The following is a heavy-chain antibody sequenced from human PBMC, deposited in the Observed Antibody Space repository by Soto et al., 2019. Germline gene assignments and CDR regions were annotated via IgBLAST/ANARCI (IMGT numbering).Heavy chain of an antibody. Sequence: QVQLQESCPGLVKPSETLSLTCTVSGGSVNSGSYNWSWIRQPPGKGLEWIENIYYSGSTNQNPSYKRRVAISVDTSKNQFSLKLSSVTAADTAVYYCASRRKLTTVTLFDYWGQGTLVTVSS. V-gene: IGHV4-61*01. D-gene: IGHD4-17*01. J-gene: IGHJ4*02. CDR2: IYYSGST. CDR1: GGSVNSGSYN. CDR3: ASRRKLTTVTLFDY.